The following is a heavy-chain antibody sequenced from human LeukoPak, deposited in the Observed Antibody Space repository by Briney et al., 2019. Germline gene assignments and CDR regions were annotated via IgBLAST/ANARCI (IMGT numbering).Heavy chain of an antibody. Sequence: GASVKVSCKASGYTFTGYYMHWVRQAPGQGLEWMGWINPNSGGTNYAQKFQGRVTMTRDASISTAYMELSRLRSDDTAVYYCARDLGGVGAGVLYNWFDPRGQGTLVTVSS. J-gene: IGHJ5*02. CDR1: GYTFTGYY. CDR2: INPNSGGT. CDR3: ARDLGGVGAGVLYNWFDP. D-gene: IGHD3-16*01. V-gene: IGHV1-2*02.